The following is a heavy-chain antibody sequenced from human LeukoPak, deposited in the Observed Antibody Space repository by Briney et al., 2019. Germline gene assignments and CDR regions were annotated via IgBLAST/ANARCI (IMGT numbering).Heavy chain of an antibody. Sequence: SETLSLTCTVSGGSISRYYWNWIRQPPGKGLEWIGYIYNGGSTTYSPSLNSRVTISLDTSNNQVSLRLSSVTAADTAVYYCAKGGTYGGGADYWGQGTLVTVSS. V-gene: IGHV4-59*01. CDR2: IYNGGST. CDR1: GGSISRYY. D-gene: IGHD1-26*01. J-gene: IGHJ4*02. CDR3: AKGGTYGGGADY.